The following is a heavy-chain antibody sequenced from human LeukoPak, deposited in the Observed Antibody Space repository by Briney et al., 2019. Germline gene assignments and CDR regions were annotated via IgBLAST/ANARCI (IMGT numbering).Heavy chain of an antibody. CDR1: GLIFSSYQ. Sequence: GGSLRLSCAASGLIFSSYQMNWVRQAPGKGLEWISHISTIGGTIYYADSVRGRFTISRDNSKNTLYLQMNSLRAEDTAVYYCVQGTRRGAITMVRGVIGKSYYFDSWGQGTLVTVSS. CDR3: VQGTRRGAITMVRGVIGKSYYFDS. J-gene: IGHJ4*02. V-gene: IGHV3-48*03. D-gene: IGHD3-10*01. CDR2: ISTIGGTI.